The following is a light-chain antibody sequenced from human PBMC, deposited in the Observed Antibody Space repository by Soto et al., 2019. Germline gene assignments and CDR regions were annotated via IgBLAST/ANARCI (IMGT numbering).Light chain of an antibody. CDR3: QQYNNWPS. Sequence: EIVMTQSPATLPVSPGERATLSCRASQSVSSNLAWYQQKPGQAPRLLIYDASIRATGIPARFSGSGSGTEFTLTIRSLQSEDFAVYYCQQYNNWPSSGQGTKVDIK. J-gene: IGKJ1*01. V-gene: IGKV3-15*01. CDR1: QSVSSN. CDR2: DAS.